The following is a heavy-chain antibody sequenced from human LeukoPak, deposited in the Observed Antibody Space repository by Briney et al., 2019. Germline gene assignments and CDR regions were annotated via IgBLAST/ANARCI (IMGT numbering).Heavy chain of an antibody. CDR2: IIPIFGTA. CDR3: ARDQGSGWYFEYFQH. V-gene: IGHV1-69*05. CDR1: GGTFSSYA. Sequence: SVKVSCKASGGTFSSYAISWVRQAPGQGLEWMGGIIPIFGTANYAQKFQGRVTITTDESTSTAYMELSSLRSEDTAVYYCARDQGSGWYFEYFQHWGQGTLVTVSS. D-gene: IGHD6-19*01. J-gene: IGHJ1*01.